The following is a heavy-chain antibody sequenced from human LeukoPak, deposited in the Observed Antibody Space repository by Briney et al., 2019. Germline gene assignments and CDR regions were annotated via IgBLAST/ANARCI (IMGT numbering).Heavy chain of an antibody. D-gene: IGHD6-13*01. CDR3: AKEPVAAAGENFDY. J-gene: IGHJ4*02. CDR2: ISGSGGST. Sequence: GGSLRLSCAASGFTFSSYAMSWVRQAPGKGLEWVSAISGSGGSTYSADSVKGRFTLSRDNSKNTLYLQMNSPRAEDTAVYYCAKEPVAAAGENFDYWGQGTLVTVSS. V-gene: IGHV3-23*01. CDR1: GFTFSSYA.